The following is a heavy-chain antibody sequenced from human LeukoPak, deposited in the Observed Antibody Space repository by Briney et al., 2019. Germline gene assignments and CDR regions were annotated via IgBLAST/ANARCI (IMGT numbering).Heavy chain of an antibody. Sequence: PETLSLTCSVSGYSIGSGFFWGWFRQSPGKGLEWIGNIYKTGSTYYNPSLKSRVTISLDTYKNQFPLRLSSVTAADTAIYYCARVGGGILEWLGAHYWGQGTLVTVSS. CDR3: ARVGGGILEWLGAHY. D-gene: IGHD3-3*01. J-gene: IGHJ4*02. CDR2: IYKTGST. V-gene: IGHV4-38-2*02. CDR1: GYSIGSGFF.